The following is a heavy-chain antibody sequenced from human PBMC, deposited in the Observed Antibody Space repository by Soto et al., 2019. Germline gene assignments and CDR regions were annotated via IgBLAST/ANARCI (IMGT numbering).Heavy chain of an antibody. V-gene: IGHV1-69*13. Sequence: SGKVSCKASGGTSSSYAISWVRQAPGQGLEWMGGIIPIFGTANYAQKFQGRVTITADESTSTAYMELSSLRSEDTAVYYCARYQRRSSGPHGLPSAQHYYYGMDVWGQGTTVTVSS. D-gene: IGHD3-10*01. CDR1: GGTSSSYA. CDR2: IIPIFGTA. J-gene: IGHJ6*02. CDR3: ARYQRRSSGPHGLPSAQHYYYGMDV.